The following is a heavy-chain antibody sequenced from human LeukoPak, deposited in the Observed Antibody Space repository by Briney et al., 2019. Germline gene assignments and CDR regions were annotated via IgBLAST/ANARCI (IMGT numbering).Heavy chain of an antibody. CDR1: GFTFSSQW. V-gene: IGHV3-7*01. Sequence: GGSLRLSCAASGFTFSSQWMSWVRQAPGKGLEWVANVNQGGTGKYYVDSVKGRFTISRDNAENSLYLQMNSLRAEDTAVYYCARSQRGSGYLFDYWGQGTLVTVSS. CDR3: ARSQRGSGYLFDY. J-gene: IGHJ4*02. CDR2: VNQGGTGK. D-gene: IGHD3-22*01.